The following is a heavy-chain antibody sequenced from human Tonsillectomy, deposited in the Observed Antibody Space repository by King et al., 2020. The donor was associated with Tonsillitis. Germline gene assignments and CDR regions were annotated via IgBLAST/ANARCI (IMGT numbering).Heavy chain of an antibody. J-gene: IGHJ4*02. CDR3: ARSVSGSFDY. Sequence: LQLQESGPGVVKPSETLSLTCTVSGGSISSSDHYWAWIRQPPGKGLEWIGDMYYSGTIFYNPSLKSRITISGGTSENQFSLKLSSVTAADTAVYFCARSVSGSFDYWGQGALVTVSS. CDR1: GGSISSSDHY. CDR2: MYYSGTI. D-gene: IGHD6-19*01. V-gene: IGHV4-39*01.